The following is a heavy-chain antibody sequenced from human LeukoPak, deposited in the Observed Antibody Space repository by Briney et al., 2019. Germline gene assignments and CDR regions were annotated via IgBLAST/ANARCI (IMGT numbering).Heavy chain of an antibody. D-gene: IGHD6-19*01. CDR1: GFTFSSYS. CDR3: ARDAGSSGWPYGAY. CDR2: ISSSSSTI. Sequence: PGGSLRLSCAASGFTFSSYSMNWVRQAPGKGLEWVSYISSSSSTIYYADSVKGRFTISRDNAKNSLYLQMNSLRAEDTAVYYCARDAGSSGWPYGAYWGQGTLVTVSS. V-gene: IGHV3-48*01. J-gene: IGHJ4*02.